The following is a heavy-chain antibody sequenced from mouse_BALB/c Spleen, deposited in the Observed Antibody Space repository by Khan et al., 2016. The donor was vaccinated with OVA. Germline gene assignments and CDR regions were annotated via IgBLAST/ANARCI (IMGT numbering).Heavy chain of an antibody. V-gene: IGHV5-6*01. J-gene: IGHJ3*01. D-gene: IGHD4-1*01. CDR2: ISSDGDYT. CDR1: GFTFSSYS. CDR3: ASHLTGSFAY. Sequence: EVELVESGGDLVKPGGSLKLSCAASGFTFSSYSMSWVRQTPDKRLEWIASISSDGDYTYYPDSVKGRFTISRDNAENALYLQMSSLKSEDTAMYYCASHLTGSFAYWGQGTLVTVSA.